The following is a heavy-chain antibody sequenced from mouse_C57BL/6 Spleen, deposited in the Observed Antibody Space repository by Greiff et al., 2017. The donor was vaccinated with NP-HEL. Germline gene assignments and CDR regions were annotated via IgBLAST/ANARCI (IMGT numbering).Heavy chain of an antibody. CDR2: IYPGSGST. CDR3: ARWGSSYPWFAY. V-gene: IGHV1-55*01. D-gene: IGHD1-1*01. Sequence: QVQLQQPGAELVKPGASVKMSCKASGYTFTSYWITWVKQRPGQGLEWIGDIYPGSGSTNYNEKFKSKATLTVDTSSSTAYMQLSSLTSEDSAVYYWARWGSSYPWFAYWGQGTLVTVSA. CDR1: GYTFTSYW. J-gene: IGHJ3*01.